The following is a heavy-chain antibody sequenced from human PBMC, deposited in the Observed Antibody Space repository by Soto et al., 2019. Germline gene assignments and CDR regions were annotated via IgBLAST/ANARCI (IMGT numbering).Heavy chain of an antibody. D-gene: IGHD5-12*01. CDR2: IYYSGST. Sequence: SETLSLTCTVSGGSISSYYWSWIRQPPGKGLEWIGYIYYSGSTNYNPSLKSRVTISVDTSKNQFSLKLSSVTAADTAVYYCARVTLGDGYNWDYFDYWGQGTMVTVYS. CDR1: GGSISSYY. V-gene: IGHV4-59*01. J-gene: IGHJ4*02. CDR3: ARVTLGDGYNWDYFDY.